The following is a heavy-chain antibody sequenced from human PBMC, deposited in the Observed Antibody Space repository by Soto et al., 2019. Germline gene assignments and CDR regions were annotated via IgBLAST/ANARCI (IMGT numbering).Heavy chain of an antibody. CDR3: ARVDYDFWSGYYTGDAFDI. V-gene: IGHV3-74*01. Sequence: VQLVESGGGLVQPGGSLRLSCAASGFTFSSYWMHWVRQAPGKGLVWVSRINSDGSSTSYADSVKGRFTISRDNAKNTLYLQMNSLRAEDTAVYYCARVDYDFWSGYYTGDAFDIWGQGTMVTVSS. CDR1: GFTFSSYW. J-gene: IGHJ3*02. D-gene: IGHD3-3*01. CDR2: INSDGSST.